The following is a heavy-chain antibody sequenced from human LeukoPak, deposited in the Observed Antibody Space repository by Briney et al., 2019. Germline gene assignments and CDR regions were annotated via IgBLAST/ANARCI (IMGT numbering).Heavy chain of an antibody. J-gene: IGHJ4*02. CDR3: ARDGTTVTTGGFDY. V-gene: IGHV3-66*02. D-gene: IGHD4-17*01. CDR1: GFTVSSTY. CDR2: IYTGGTI. Sequence: QSGGSLRLSCAASGFTVSSTYMNWVRQAPGKGLDWVAVIYTGGTIYYADSVKGRFTISRDNSKNTLYLQMNSLRAEDTAVYYCARDGTTVTTGGFDYWGQGTLVTVSS.